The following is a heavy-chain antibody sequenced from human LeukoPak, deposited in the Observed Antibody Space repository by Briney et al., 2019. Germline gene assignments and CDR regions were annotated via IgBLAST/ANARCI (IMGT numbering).Heavy chain of an antibody. CDR3: ARGGGSYYTEYFQH. D-gene: IGHD1-26*01. CDR2: IYTSGST. J-gene: IGHJ1*01. Sequence: KPSETLSLTCTVSGGSISSYYWSWIRQPAGKGLEWIGRIYTSGSTNYNPSLKSRVTISVDTSKNQFSLKLSSVTAADTAVYYCARGGGSYYTEYFQHWGQGTLVTVSS. V-gene: IGHV4-4*07. CDR1: GGSISSYY.